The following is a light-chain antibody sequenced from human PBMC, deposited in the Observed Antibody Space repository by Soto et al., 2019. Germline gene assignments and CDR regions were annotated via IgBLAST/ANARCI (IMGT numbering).Light chain of an antibody. CDR2: AAS. J-gene: IGKJ1*01. CDR3: QQLNSYLGT. V-gene: IGKV1-5*01. CDR1: QSLSSW. Sequence: DIQMTQSPSTLSASVGDRVTITCRAIQSLSSWLAWYQQKPGKAPKLLIYAASTLQSGVPSRFSGSGSGTDFTLTISSLQPEDFATYYCQQLNSYLGTFGQGTKVDIK.